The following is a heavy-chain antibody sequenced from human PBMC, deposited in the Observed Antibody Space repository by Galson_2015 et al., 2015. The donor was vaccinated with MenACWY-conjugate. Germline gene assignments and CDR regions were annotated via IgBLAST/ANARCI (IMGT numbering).Heavy chain of an antibody. CDR1: GHTLTSYY. D-gene: IGHD1-26*01. V-gene: IGHV1-46*01. CDR3: ALSGTYHGVDY. J-gene: IGHJ4*02. Sequence: SGHTLTSYYMHWVRQAPGQGLEWMGIIDPSAGTSSYAQKFQGRVTMTGDTSTSTVYMELSSLTSEDTAVYYCALSGTYHGVDYWGQGSLVTVSS. CDR2: IDPSAGTS.